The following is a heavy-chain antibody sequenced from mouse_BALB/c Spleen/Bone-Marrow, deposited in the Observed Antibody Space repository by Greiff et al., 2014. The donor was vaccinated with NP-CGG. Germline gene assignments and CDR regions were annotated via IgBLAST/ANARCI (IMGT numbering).Heavy chain of an antibody. V-gene: IGHV1-14*01. Sequence: VQLKQSGPELVKPGASVKMSCKASGYTFTSYVLHWVKQKPGQGLEWIGCINPYNDGTKYNEKFKGKATLTSDKSSSTAYMELSSLTSEDSAVYYCAREGGYDGDYFDYWGQGTTLTVSS. J-gene: IGHJ2*01. CDR1: GYTFTSYV. D-gene: IGHD2-2*01. CDR2: INPYNDGT. CDR3: AREGGYDGDYFDY.